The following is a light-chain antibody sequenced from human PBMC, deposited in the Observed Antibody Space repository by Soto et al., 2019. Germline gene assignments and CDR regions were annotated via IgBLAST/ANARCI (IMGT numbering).Light chain of an antibody. J-gene: IGLJ2*01. V-gene: IGLV2-14*01. CDR1: IRDVGAYNL. CDR2: EVR. Sequence: QSVLTQPASVSGSPGQSITISCAGTIRDVGAYNLVSWYQQYPGRAPQLILYEVRNRPSGISFRFSGFKSGNTASLTISGLQAEDDADYYCSAFTPNSTLIFGGGTKLTVL. CDR3: SAFTPNSTLI.